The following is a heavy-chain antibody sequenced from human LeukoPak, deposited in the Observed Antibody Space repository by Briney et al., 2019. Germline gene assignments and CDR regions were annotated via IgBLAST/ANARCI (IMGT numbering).Heavy chain of an antibody. J-gene: IGHJ4*02. CDR3: AKGSDFWSGYPYY. D-gene: IGHD3-3*01. Sequence: GGSLRLSCAASGFTFSSYAMSWVRQAPGKGLEWVSAISGSGGSTYYADSVKGRFTISRDNSKNTLYLQMNSLRAEDTAVYCCAKGSDFWSGYPYYWGQGTLVTVSS. CDR1: GFTFSSYA. CDR2: ISGSGGST. V-gene: IGHV3-23*01.